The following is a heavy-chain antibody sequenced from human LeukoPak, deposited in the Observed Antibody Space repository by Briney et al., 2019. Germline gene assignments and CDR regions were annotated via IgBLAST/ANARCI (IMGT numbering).Heavy chain of an antibody. J-gene: IGHJ4*02. CDR1: GGSISSYY. V-gene: IGHV4-59*01. CDR3: ARAILGYDSSGYYYVYYFDY. CDR2: IYYSGST. Sequence: SETLSLTCTVSGGSISSYYWSWIRQPPGKGLEWIGYIYYSGSTNYNPSLKSRVTISVDTSKNQFSLKLSSVTAEDTAVYYCARAILGYDSSGYYYVYYFDYWGQGTLVTVSS. D-gene: IGHD3-22*01.